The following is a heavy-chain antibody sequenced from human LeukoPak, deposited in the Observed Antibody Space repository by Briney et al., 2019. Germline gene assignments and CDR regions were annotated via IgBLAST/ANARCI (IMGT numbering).Heavy chain of an antibody. Sequence: ASVKVSCKASGYTFTSYGISWVRQATGQGLEWMGWMNPNSGNTGYAQKFQGRVTMTRNTSISTAYMELSSLRSEDTAVYYCARGHHSSGWYYYFDYWGQGTLVTVSS. CDR2: MNPNSGNT. CDR3: ARGHHSSGWYYYFDY. D-gene: IGHD6-19*01. CDR1: GYTFTSYG. V-gene: IGHV1-8*02. J-gene: IGHJ4*02.